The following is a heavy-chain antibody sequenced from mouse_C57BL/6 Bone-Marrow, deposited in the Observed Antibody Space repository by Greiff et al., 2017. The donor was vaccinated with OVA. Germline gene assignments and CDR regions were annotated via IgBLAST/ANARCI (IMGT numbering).Heavy chain of an antibody. V-gene: IGHV1-55*01. CDR1: GYTFTSYW. CDR2: IYPGSGST. D-gene: IGHD3-2*02. Sequence: VQLQQPGAELVKPGASVKMSCKASGYTFTSYWITWVKQRPGQGLEWIGDIYPGSGSTNYNEKFKSKATLTVDTSSSTAYMQLSSLTSEYSAVYYCAREERQLRLPFAYWGQGTLVTVSA. CDR3: AREERQLRLPFAY. J-gene: IGHJ3*01.